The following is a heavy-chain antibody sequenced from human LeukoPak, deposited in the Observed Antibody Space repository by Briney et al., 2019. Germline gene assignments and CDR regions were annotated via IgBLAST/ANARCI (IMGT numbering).Heavy chain of an antibody. Sequence: GGSLRLSCAPSGFTFSSYSMNWVRQAPGKGLEWVSSISSSSSYIYYADSVKGGFTISRDNAKNSLYRQMNSLRAEDTAVYYCARGRGCSSTSCYTPPGYWGQGTLVTVSS. V-gene: IGHV3-21*01. CDR1: GFTFSSYS. D-gene: IGHD2-2*02. CDR3: ARGRGCSSTSCYTPPGY. CDR2: ISSSSSYI. J-gene: IGHJ4*02.